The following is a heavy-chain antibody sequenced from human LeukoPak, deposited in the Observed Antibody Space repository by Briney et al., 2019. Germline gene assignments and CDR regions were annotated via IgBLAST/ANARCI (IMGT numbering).Heavy chain of an antibody. CDR3: ASSGSIAAAGGYFDY. Sequence: SVKVSCKASGGTFSSYTISWVRQAPGQGLEWMGRIIPILGIANYAQKFQGRVTITADKSTSTAYMELSSLRSEDTAVYYCASSGSIAAAGGYFDYWGQGTLVTVSS. CDR1: GGTFSSYT. D-gene: IGHD6-13*01. J-gene: IGHJ4*02. V-gene: IGHV1-69*02. CDR2: IIPILGIA.